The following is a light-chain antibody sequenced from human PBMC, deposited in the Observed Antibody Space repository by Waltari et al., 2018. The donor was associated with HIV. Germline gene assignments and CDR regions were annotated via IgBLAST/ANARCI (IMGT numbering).Light chain of an antibody. J-gene: IGLJ2*01. CDR3: QAWDKDDVI. V-gene: IGLV3-1*01. CDR1: GVAHTD. CDR2: QND. Sequence: SFDLTQAPSVSVSPGQTAIIPCPGAGVAHTDVFWYYQRSGQAPLLVIYQNDKRPSGIAERFSGSKAGQTASLTISGTQAVDEGDYYCQAWDKDDVIFGGGTKLTVL.